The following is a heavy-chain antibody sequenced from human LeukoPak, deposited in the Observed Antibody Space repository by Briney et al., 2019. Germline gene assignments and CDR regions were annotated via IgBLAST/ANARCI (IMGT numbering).Heavy chain of an antibody. V-gene: IGHV3-11*01. D-gene: IGHD3-16*01. Sequence: GGSLRLSCAASGFTFSSYAMSWIRQAPGKGLEWVSYISTSGSTIYYADSVKGRFTISRDDAKNSLYLQMNSLRAEDTAVYYCATPIMRAMVTPGYWGQGTLVTVSS. CDR1: GFTFSSYA. CDR2: ISTSGSTI. J-gene: IGHJ4*02. CDR3: ATPIMRAMVTPGY.